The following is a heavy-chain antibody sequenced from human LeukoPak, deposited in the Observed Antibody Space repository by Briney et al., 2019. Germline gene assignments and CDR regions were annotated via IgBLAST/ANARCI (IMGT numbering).Heavy chain of an antibody. CDR3: ARLGSTNARYYFDY. J-gene: IGHJ4*02. CDR2: ISSSSSYI. D-gene: IGHD2-2*01. CDR1: GFTFSSYR. Sequence: PGGSLRLSCAASGFTFSSYRMNWVRQAPGKGLEWVSSISSSSSYIYYAYSVKGRFTISRDNAKNSLYLQMNSLRAEDTAVYYCARLGSTNARYYFDYWGQGTLVTVSS. V-gene: IGHV3-21*01.